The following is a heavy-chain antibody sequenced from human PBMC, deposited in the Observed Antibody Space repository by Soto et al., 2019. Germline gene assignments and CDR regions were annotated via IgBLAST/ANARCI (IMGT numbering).Heavy chain of an antibody. V-gene: IGHV3-23*01. J-gene: IGHJ4*02. CDR3: AKRAWGYFYFDY. D-gene: IGHD1-26*01. CDR1: GFTFSSYA. CDR2: ISGSGGST. Sequence: EVQLLESGGGLVQPGGSLRLSCAASGFTFSSYAMSWVRQAPGKGLEWVSVISGSGGSTYYADSVKGRFTISRDNSKNTLYLQMNSLRAEDTAVYYYAKRAWGYFYFDYWGQGTLVTVSS.